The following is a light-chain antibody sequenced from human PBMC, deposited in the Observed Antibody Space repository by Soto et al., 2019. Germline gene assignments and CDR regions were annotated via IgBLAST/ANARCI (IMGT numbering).Light chain of an antibody. V-gene: IGKV3-20*01. CDR1: QSVTNSF. CDR2: GAS. Sequence: EIVLAQSPGTLSLSPGERATLSCRASQSVTNSFLAWYQQKPGQAPRLLIYGASNRATGIPDRFSGSGSGTDFTLTISRLEPEDSAVYYCQRITFGQGTRLEIK. CDR3: QRIT. J-gene: IGKJ5*01.